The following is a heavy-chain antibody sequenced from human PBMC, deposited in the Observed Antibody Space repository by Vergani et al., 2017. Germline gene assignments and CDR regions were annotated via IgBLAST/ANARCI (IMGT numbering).Heavy chain of an antibody. D-gene: IGHD5-12*01. CDR1: GITFWKFG. CDR3: TKGSVYYHDSAGHGYDPYTGFDL. J-gene: IGHJ3*01. Sequence: EVDLVESGGGLAQPGGSLRLSCEASGITFWKFGMHWVRQGPGKGLEWVSGISWNSGAVDYADSVRGRFPISRDNAKNSLFLEINSLRFEDTAVYFCTKGSVYYHDSAGHGYDPYTGFDLWGQGTLVTVSS. V-gene: IGHV3-9*01. CDR2: ISWNSGAV.